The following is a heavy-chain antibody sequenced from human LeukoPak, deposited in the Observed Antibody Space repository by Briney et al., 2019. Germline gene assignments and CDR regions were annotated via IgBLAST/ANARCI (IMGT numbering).Heavy chain of an antibody. V-gene: IGHV3-7*01. CDR3: ARESAATGFFDY. CDR2: IKEDGTEK. J-gene: IGHJ4*02. CDR1: GFTFGTYW. D-gene: IGHD1-14*01. Sequence: GGSLRLSCAASGFTFGTYWMSWVRQAPGKGLEWVANIKEDGTEKYYVDSVRGRFTISRDNAKNSLYLQMNSLRAEDTAVYYCARESAATGFFDYWGQGTLVTVSS.